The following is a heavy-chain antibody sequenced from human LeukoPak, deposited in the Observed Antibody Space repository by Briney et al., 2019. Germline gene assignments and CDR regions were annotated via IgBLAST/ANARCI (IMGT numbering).Heavy chain of an antibody. Sequence: GGSLRLSCEASGFTVNKYSMNWVRQAPGKGLEWVSYISGSSSGSTIYYADSVKGRFTISRDNARNSLYLQMDSLRAEDTAVYYCVFLFDYWGQGTTVTDSS. J-gene: IGHJ4*03. D-gene: IGHD2/OR15-2a*01. CDR3: VFLFDY. CDR2: ISGSSSGSTI. V-gene: IGHV3-48*04. CDR1: GFTVNKYS.